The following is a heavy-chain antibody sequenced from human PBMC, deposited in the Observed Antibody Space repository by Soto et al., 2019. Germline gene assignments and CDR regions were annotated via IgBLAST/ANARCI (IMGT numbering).Heavy chain of an antibody. Sequence: GGSLRLSCTASGFTFGDYAMSWVRQAPGKGLEWVGFIRSKAYGGTTEYAASVKGRFTISRDDSKSIAYLQMNSLKTEDTAVYYCTRDFWGTAMAGGYFDYWGQGTLVTVSS. CDR3: TRDFWGTAMAGGYFDY. CDR2: IRSKAYGGTT. J-gene: IGHJ4*02. CDR1: GFTFGDYA. D-gene: IGHD5-18*01. V-gene: IGHV3-49*04.